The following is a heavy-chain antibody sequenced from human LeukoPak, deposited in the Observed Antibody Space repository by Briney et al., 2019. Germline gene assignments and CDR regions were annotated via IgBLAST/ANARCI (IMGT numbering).Heavy chain of an antibody. Sequence: PGGSLRLSCTVLGVALSDHELNWVRQAPKKGPEWVSYMNRRGDRIDHADSVKGRFTMSRDIATKSVFLQMTGLRVDDTAVYYCATRIPYTGYNNWGQGTLVTVSS. CDR3: ATRIPYTGYNN. J-gene: IGHJ4*02. D-gene: IGHD5-12*01. CDR1: GVALSDHE. V-gene: IGHV3-48*03. CDR2: MNRRGDRI.